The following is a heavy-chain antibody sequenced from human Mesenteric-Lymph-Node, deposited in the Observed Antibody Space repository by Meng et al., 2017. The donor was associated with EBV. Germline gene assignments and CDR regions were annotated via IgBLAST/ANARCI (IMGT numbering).Heavy chain of an antibody. J-gene: IGHJ5*02. D-gene: IGHD3-9*01. V-gene: IGHV1-18*01. CDR3: VRSRRLFDWLPVQPS. Sequence: QVRLGHSGAEVKKPGASVKVSCKAFGYTFASYGISWVRQAPGQGLEWMGWISVFNGDTNYAQNFQGRLTLTTDTSTATAYMELRSLRSDDTAVYYCVRSRRLFDWLPVQPSWGQGTLVTVSS. CDR1: GYTFASYG. CDR2: ISVFNGDT.